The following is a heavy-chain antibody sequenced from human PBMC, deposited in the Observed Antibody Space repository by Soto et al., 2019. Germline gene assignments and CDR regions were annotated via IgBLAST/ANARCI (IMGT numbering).Heavy chain of an antibody. V-gene: IGHV4-30-2*01. CDR2: IYHSGST. CDR1: GGSISSGGYS. CDR3: ARGGTIFGVVEKNWFDP. J-gene: IGHJ5*02. D-gene: IGHD3-3*01. Sequence: QLQLQESDSGLVKPSQTLSLTCAVSGGSISSGGYSWSWIRQPPGKGLEWIGYIYHSGSTYYDPSIKCRVTISADSSKNQFSLKLSSVTAADTAVYYCARGGTIFGVVEKNWFDPWGQGTLVTVSS.